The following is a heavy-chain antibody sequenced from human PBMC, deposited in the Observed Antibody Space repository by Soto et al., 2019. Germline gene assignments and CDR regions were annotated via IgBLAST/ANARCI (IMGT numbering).Heavy chain of an antibody. V-gene: IGHV4-30-4*01. Sequence: SETLSLTCTVSGGSISSGDYYWSWIRQPPGKGLEWIGYIYYSGSTYYNPSLKSRVTISVDTSKNQFSLKLSSVTAADTAVYYCARVISGDIVLVPALGAAPYYYYGMDVWGQGTTVTVSS. CDR2: IYYSGST. D-gene: IGHD2-2*01. CDR1: GGSISSGDYY. CDR3: ARVISGDIVLVPALGAAPYYYYGMDV. J-gene: IGHJ6*02.